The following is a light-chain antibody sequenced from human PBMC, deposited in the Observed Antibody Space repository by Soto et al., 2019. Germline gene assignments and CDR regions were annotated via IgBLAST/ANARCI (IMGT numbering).Light chain of an antibody. CDR3: ASWDDSLNGLL. J-gene: IGLJ1*01. CDR2: GVT. V-gene: IGLV2-14*01. Sequence: QSVLTQPASVSGSPGQSITISCTGTSSDIGSYNFVSWYQQYPGKAPKLMIYGVTNRPSGVSDRFSGSKTGNTASLTISGLQAEDEAAYYCASWDDSLNGLLFGTGTKLTVL. CDR1: SSDIGSYNF.